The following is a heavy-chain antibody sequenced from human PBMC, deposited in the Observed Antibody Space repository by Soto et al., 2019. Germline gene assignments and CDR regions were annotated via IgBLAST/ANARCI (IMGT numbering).Heavy chain of an antibody. CDR1: GFTFDDYA. CDR2: ISWNSGSI. D-gene: IGHD6-13*01. V-gene: IGHV3-9*01. Sequence: GGSLRLSCAASGFTFDDYAMHWVRQAPGKGLEWVSGISWNSGSIGYADSVKGRFTISRDSAKNSLYLQMNSLRAEDTALYYCAKAHSSSWFIFDYWGQGTLVTVSS. CDR3: AKAHSSSWFIFDY. J-gene: IGHJ4*02.